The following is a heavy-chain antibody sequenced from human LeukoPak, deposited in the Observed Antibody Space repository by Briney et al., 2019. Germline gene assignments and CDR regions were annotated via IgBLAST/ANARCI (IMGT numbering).Heavy chain of an antibody. CDR1: GGSISSYY. CDR2: IYYSGST. D-gene: IGHD3-22*01. J-gene: IGHJ3*01. CDR3: ARHLPTYYYDSSGYYPVAFDV. V-gene: IGHV4-59*08. Sequence: SETLSLTCTVSGGSISSYYWSWIRQPPGKGLEWIGYIYYSGSTNYNPSLKSRVTISVDTSKNQFSLKLSSVTAADTPVYYCARHLPTYYYDSSGYYPVAFDVWGQGTMVTVSS.